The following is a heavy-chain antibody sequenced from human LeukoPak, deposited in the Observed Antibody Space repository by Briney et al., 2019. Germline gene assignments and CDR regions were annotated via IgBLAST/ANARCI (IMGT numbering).Heavy chain of an antibody. V-gene: IGHV4-34*01. CDR3: ATGVVVVAATRSAFDI. CDR2: INHSGST. CDR1: GGSFSGYY. J-gene: IGHJ3*02. Sequence: SETLSLTCAVYGGSFSGYYWSWVRQPPGKGLEWIGEINHSGSTNYNPSLKSRVTISVDTSKNQFSLKLSSVTAADTAVYYCATGVVVVAATRSAFDIWGQGTMVTVSS. D-gene: IGHD2-15*01.